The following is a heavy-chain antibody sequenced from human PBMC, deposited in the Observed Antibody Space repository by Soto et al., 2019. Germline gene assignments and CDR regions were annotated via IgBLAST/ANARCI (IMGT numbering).Heavy chain of an antibody. CDR2: IYHSGST. V-gene: IGHV4-4*02. Sequence: QVQLQESGPGLVKPSGTLSLTCAVSSGSISSGHWWNWVRQPPGKGLEWIGEIYHSGSTHYNPSLKSRVTMYVDKSMNQFSLKLISVTAADTAVYYCATNSYYSLGVWGQGTTVTVSS. CDR1: SGSISSGHW. J-gene: IGHJ6*02. CDR3: ATNSYYSLGV.